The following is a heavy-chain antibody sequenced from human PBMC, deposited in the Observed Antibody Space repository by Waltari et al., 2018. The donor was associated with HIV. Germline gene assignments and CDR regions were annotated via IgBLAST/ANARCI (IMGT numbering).Heavy chain of an antibody. CDR1: GYTFTGYY. D-gene: IGHD2-21*02. CDR2: INPNSGGT. J-gene: IGHJ4*02. V-gene: IGHV1-2*06. Sequence: QVQLVQSGAEVKKPGASVKVSCKASGYTFTGYYMHWVRQAPGQGLEWMGRINPNSGGTNYAQKFQGRVTMTRDTSISTAYMELSRLRSDDTAVYYCARGEGHVVVTAPFDYWGQGTLVTVSS. CDR3: ARGEGHVVVTAPFDY.